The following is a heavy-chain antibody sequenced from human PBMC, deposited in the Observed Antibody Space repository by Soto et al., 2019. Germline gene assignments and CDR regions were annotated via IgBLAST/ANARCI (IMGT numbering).Heavy chain of an antibody. CDR2: IGVYNGKT. D-gene: IGHD2-2*02. J-gene: IGHJ6*02. V-gene: IGHV1-18*04. CDR3: SRARYCTSPSCYNHYYYGMDI. Sequence: QEQLVQSGGEVKKPGASVRVSCKASGYTFTKYGITWVRQAPGQGLEWMGWIGVYNGKTNYARKLQGRVIMTADTSARTAYMELRSLRSDDTAVYYCSRARYCTSPSCYNHYYYGMDIWGQGTTVSVSS. CDR1: GYTFTKYG.